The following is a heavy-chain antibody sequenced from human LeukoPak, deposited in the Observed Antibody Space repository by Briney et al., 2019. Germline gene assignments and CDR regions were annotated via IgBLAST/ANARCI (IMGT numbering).Heavy chain of an antibody. CDR2: INAGNGNT. Sequence: GASVKVSCKTSGYTFTTYGIHWVRQAPGQGLEWMGWINAGNGNTRYSQKFQGRVTITRDTSASTAYMELSSLTSEGTAVFYCARGNWFDPWGQGTLITVSS. V-gene: IGHV1-3*01. J-gene: IGHJ5*02. CDR1: GYTFTTYG. CDR3: ARGNWFDP.